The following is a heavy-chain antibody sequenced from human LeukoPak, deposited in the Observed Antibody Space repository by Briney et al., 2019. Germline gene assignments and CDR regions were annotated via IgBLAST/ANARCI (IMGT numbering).Heavy chain of an antibody. Sequence: GKSLRLSCVASGFSFSDSVIHWVRQAPGKGLEWVAVISHDVKTTYYADSVKGRFTISRDNSERTLFLQMNSLRAEDTAVYHCAQHLGYCSSGTCYFTYWGQGTLVTVSS. CDR1: GFSFSDSV. J-gene: IGHJ4*02. CDR3: AQHLGYCSSGTCYFTY. V-gene: IGHV3-30*04. D-gene: IGHD2-15*01. CDR2: ISHDVKTT.